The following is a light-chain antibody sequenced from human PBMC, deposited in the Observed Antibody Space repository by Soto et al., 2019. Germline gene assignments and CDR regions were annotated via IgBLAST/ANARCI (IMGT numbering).Light chain of an antibody. Sequence: EIVMTQSPATLSVSPGERATLSCRASQSVSSNLAWYQQKPGQAPRLLIYGASTRATGIPARFSGSGSGTEFALTISSLQSEDFEVYYCQQYKNWTRPWTFGQGTKVEIK. CDR1: QSVSSN. CDR3: QQYKNWTRPWT. J-gene: IGKJ1*01. V-gene: IGKV3-15*01. CDR2: GAS.